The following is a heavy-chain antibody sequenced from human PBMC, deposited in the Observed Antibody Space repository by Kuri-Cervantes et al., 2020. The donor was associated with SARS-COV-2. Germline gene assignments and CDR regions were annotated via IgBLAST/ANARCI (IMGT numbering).Heavy chain of an antibody. Sequence: ESLKISCAVYGGSFSGYYWSWIRQPPGKGLEWIGEINHSGSTNYNPSLKSRVTISVDTSKNQFSLKLSSVTAADTAVYYCARVLDGYHAFDIWGQGTMVTVSS. D-gene: IGHD5-24*01. J-gene: IGHJ3*02. CDR1: GGSFSGYY. CDR2: INHSGST. CDR3: ARVLDGYHAFDI. V-gene: IGHV4-34*01.